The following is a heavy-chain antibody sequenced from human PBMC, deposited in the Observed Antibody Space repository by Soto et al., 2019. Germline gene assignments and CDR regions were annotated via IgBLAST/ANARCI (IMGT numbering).Heavy chain of an antibody. CDR2: IYPDDSDT. J-gene: IGHJ5*02. V-gene: IGHV5-51*01. Sequence: GESLNISCKGSGYSFTNYWIGLVRQMPGKGLEWMGMIYPDDSDTSYTPSFQGQVTFSADTTIHTAYLQWSSLKASDTAIYYGARLEWLSLAAWFDPWGQGTLVTVSS. CDR1: GYSFTNYW. CDR3: ARLEWLSLAAWFDP. D-gene: IGHD3-3*01.